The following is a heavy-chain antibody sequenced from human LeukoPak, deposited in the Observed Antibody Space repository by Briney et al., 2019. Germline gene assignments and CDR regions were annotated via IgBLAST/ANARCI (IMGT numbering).Heavy chain of an antibody. V-gene: IGHV3-30*04. CDR3: AKDEGDDYGDYVGYLQH. J-gene: IGHJ1*01. Sequence: GGSLRLSCAASGFIFSSYAMHWVRQAPGKGLEWVAVISYDGSNKYYADSVKGRFTISRDNSKNTLSLQMNSLRAEDTAVYYCAKDEGDDYGDYVGYLQHWGQGTLVTVSS. CDR2: ISYDGSNK. CDR1: GFIFSSYA. D-gene: IGHD4-17*01.